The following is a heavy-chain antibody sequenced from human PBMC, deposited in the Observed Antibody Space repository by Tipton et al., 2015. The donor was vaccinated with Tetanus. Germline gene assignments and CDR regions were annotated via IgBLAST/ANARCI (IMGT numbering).Heavy chain of an antibody. CDR3: ARRQTYCTNGFCPFEN. V-gene: IGHV4-39*01. D-gene: IGHD2-8*01. Sequence: GLVKPSETLSLTCTVSGGSISSSSFYWGWIRQPPGKELEWIGSIYYSGSTYYNPSLKSRVTISVDTSKNQFSLRLSSVTAADTAVYYGARRQTYCTNGFCPFENWGQGTLVTVSS. J-gene: IGHJ4*02. CDR2: IYYSGST. CDR1: GGSISSSSFY.